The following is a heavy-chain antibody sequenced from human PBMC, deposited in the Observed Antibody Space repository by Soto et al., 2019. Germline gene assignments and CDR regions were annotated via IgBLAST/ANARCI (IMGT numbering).Heavy chain of an antibody. D-gene: IGHD3-10*01. CDR1: GFSLSTSGVG. CDR2: IYWDDDK. CDR3: AHMNGFGESFDY. J-gene: IGHJ4*02. V-gene: IGHV2-5*02. Sequence: QITLKESGPTLVKPTQTLTLTCTFSGFSLSTSGVGVGWIRQPPGKALEWLALIYWDDDKRYSPSLKSRLTITKDNSKSQVILTMTSMDPVETATYYCAHMNGFGESFDYWGQGTLVTVSS.